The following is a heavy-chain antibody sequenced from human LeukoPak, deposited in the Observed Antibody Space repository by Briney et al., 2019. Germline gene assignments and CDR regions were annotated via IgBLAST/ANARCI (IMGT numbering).Heavy chain of an antibody. V-gene: IGHV4-59*08. CDR1: GGSITNHY. CDR2: IYYTGTT. Sequence: PSETLSLTCTISGGSITNHYWSWIRQPPGKGLEWIGYIYYTGTTNYNPSLKRRVTMSIDTSKNQFSLKLSSVTAADTAVYYCARQAQRSAFTVTTDYFDYWGQGTLVTVSS. D-gene: IGHD4-17*01. CDR3: ARQAQRSAFTVTTDYFDY. J-gene: IGHJ4*02.